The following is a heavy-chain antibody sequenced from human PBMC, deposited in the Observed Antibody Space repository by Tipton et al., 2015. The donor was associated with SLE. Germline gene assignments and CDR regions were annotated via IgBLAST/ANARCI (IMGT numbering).Heavy chain of an antibody. CDR3: ARESLGRPRVSAFDI. D-gene: IGHD3-16*01. J-gene: IGHJ3*02. CDR1: GGSVTTYN. V-gene: IGHV4-59*02. CDR2: MYYTGIT. Sequence: TLSLTCTVSGGSVTTYNWSWIRQSPGKKLEWIGYMYYTGITKFNPSLESRVAISVDTSKNQFSLRLSSMTAADTAVYYCARESLGRPRVSAFDIWGQGAVVTVSS.